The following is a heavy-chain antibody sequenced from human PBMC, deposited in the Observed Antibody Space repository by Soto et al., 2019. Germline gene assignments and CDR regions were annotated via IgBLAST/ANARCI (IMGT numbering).Heavy chain of an antibody. CDR3: ARVASSGWGPYYFDY. CDR1: GGSISSGGYY. Sequence: SETLSLTCTVSGGSISSGGYYWSWFRQHPGKGLEWIGYIYYSGSTYYNPSLKSRVTISVDTSKNQFSLKLSSVTAADTAVYYCARVASSGWGPYYFDYWGQGTLVTVSS. J-gene: IGHJ4*02. CDR2: IYYSGST. V-gene: IGHV4-31*03. D-gene: IGHD3-22*01.